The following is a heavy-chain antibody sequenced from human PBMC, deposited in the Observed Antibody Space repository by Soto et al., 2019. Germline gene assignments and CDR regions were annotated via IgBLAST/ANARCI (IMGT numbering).Heavy chain of an antibody. V-gene: IGHV3-74*01. D-gene: IGHD1-1*01. CDR3: ARGPRVSSTGTGAH. CDR1: GFTFDDNA. J-gene: IGHJ4*02. CDR2: ISDDGSTA. Sequence: PGGSLRLSCAVSGFTFDDNAMHWVRQAPEKGLEWVSGISDDGSTATYADSVKGRFVISRDNAKNSLYLEMNTLRADDSGLYYCARGPRVSSTGTGAHWGRGTLVTVSS.